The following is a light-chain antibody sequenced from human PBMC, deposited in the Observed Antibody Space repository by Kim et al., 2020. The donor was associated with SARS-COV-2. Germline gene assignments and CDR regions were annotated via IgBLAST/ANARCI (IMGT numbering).Light chain of an antibody. CDR1: QSVSSTY. CDR2: GAS. V-gene: IGKV3-20*01. Sequence: ETVLTQSPGALSLSPGERATLSCRASQSVSSTYLAWFQQKLGQAPRLLLFGASGRATGIPDRFSGGGSGTDSTLTISRLEPDDSAVYFCLHYGSSVYTFGQGTKLEI. CDR3: LHYGSSVYT. J-gene: IGKJ2*01.